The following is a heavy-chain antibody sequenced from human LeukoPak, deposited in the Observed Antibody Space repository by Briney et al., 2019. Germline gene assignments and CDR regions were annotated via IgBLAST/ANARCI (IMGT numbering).Heavy chain of an antibody. V-gene: IGHV3-48*02. CDR3: ARSVEGSFDY. Sequence: GGSLRLSCASSGFKFSIYSMNWVREAPGKGLEWVSYITSDTKTIYYADSVKGRFTIFRDNAKNSVYLQMDSLRHEDTAVFYCARSVEGSFDYWGQGTLVTVSS. D-gene: IGHD3-3*01. CDR1: GFKFSIYS. CDR2: ITSDTKTI. J-gene: IGHJ4*02.